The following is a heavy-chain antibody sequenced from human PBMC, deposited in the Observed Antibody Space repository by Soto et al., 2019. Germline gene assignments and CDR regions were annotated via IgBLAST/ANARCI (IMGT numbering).Heavy chain of an antibody. Sequence: SVKVSCKASGGTFSSYAISWVRQAPGQGLEWMGGIIPIFGTANYAQKFQGRVTITADESTSTAYMELSSLRSEDTAVYYCARDGYSYGKIFDYWGQGTLVTVSS. CDR3: ARDGYSYGKIFDY. CDR2: IIPIFGTA. D-gene: IGHD5-18*01. J-gene: IGHJ4*02. CDR1: GGTFSSYA. V-gene: IGHV1-69*13.